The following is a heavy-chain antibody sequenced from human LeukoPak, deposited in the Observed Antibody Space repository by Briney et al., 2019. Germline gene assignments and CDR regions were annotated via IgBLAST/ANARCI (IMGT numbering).Heavy chain of an antibody. CDR1: GFTFSGSA. Sequence: GGSLKLSCAASGFTFSGSAMHWVRQASGKGLEWVGRIRSKANSYATAYAASVKGRFTISRDDSKNTAYLQMNSLKTEDTAVYYCTRPPSRLYCSSTSCYSDDYWGQGTLVTVSS. D-gene: IGHD2-2*01. V-gene: IGHV3-73*01. CDR2: IRSKANSYAT. CDR3: TRPPSRLYCSSTSCYSDDY. J-gene: IGHJ4*02.